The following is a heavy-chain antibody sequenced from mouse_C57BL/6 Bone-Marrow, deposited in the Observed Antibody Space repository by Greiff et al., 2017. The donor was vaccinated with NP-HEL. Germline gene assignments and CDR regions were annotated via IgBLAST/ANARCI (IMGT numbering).Heavy chain of an antibody. D-gene: IGHD2-9*01. CDR1: GYTFTSYW. J-gene: IGHJ3*01. CDR3: ARVPTMVKGFAY. Sequence: QVQLQQPGAELVRPGTSVKLSCKASGYTFTSYWMHWVKQRPGQGLEWIGVIDPSDSYTNYNQKFKGKATLTVDTSSSTAYMQLSSLTSEDSAVLYCARVPTMVKGFAYRGQGTLVTVSA. V-gene: IGHV1-59*01. CDR2: IDPSDSYT.